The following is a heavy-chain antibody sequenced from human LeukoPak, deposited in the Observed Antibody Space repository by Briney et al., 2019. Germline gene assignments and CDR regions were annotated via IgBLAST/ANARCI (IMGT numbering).Heavy chain of an antibody. D-gene: IGHD2-15*01. Sequence: SETLSLTCTVSGGSISSYYWSWIRQPPGKGLEWIGYIYYSGSTNYNPSLKSRVTISVDTSKNQFSLKLSSVTAADTAGYYCAGQXXDXSGXSCYGKYYFDYWGQGTLVTVSS. J-gene: IGHJ4*02. CDR2: IYYSGST. CDR1: GGSISSYY. CDR3: AGQXXDXSGXSCYGKYYFDY. V-gene: IGHV4-59*08.